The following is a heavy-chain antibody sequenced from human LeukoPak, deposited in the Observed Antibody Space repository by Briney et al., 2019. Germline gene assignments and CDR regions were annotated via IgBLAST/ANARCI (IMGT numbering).Heavy chain of an antibody. V-gene: IGHV3-23*01. CDR1: GFTFSSYA. CDR3: AKQGSGIVVVPFDY. CDR2: ISGSGGST. J-gene: IGHJ4*02. Sequence: GGSLRPSCAASGFTFSSYAMSWVRQAPGKGLEWVSAISGSGGSTYYADSVKGRFTISRDNSQNTLYLQMNSLRAEDTAVYYCAKQGSGIVVVPFDYWGQGTLVTVS. D-gene: IGHD3-22*01.